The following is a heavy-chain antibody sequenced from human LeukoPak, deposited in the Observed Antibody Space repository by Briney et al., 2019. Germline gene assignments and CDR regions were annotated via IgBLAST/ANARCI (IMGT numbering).Heavy chain of an antibody. CDR2: ISAYNGNT. D-gene: IGHD2-15*01. CDR3: ARNMKYCSGGSCYFDY. J-gene: IGHJ4*02. Sequence: ASVKVSCKASGYTFTSYGISWVQQAPGQGLEWMGWISAYNGNTNFAQNFQGRVTMTTDTSTSTAYMELMSLRSDDTAVYYCARNMKYCSGGSCYFDYWGQGTLVTVSS. CDR1: GYTFTSYG. V-gene: IGHV1-18*01.